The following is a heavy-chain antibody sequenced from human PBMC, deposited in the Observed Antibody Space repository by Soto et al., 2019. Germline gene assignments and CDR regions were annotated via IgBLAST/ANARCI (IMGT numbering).Heavy chain of an antibody. CDR2: ISGSGGST. CDR1: GFTFSSYA. D-gene: IGHD6-13*01. Sequence: PGGSLRLSCAASGFTFSSYAMSWVRQAPGKGLEWVSAISGSGGSTNYADSVKGRFTISRDKSKNTLYLQMNSLRVEDTAVYYCAKDPPSERMQPDYGMDVWGQGTTVTVSS. CDR3: AKDPPSERMQPDYGMDV. J-gene: IGHJ6*02. V-gene: IGHV3-23*01.